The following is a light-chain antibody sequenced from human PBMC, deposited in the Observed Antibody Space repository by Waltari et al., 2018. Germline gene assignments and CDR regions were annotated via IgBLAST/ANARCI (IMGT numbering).Light chain of an antibody. V-gene: IGKV3-15*01. CDR1: QSVSSR. J-gene: IGKJ2*01. CDR3: QQYDNWPPYT. Sequence: EIVMTQSPATLSVSPGERATLSCRASQSVSSRLAWYQQKPGQAPRLLIYDTARRATGIPARFTGSGAGTEDTLTIGRLQSEDFAIYYCQQYDNWPPYTFGQGTKLESK. CDR2: DTA.